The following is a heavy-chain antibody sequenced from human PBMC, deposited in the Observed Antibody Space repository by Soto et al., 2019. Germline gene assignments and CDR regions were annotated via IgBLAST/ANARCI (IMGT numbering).Heavy chain of an antibody. CDR1: GGTFSSYT. Sequence: GASVKVSCKASGGTFSSYTISWVRQAPGQGLEWMGRIIPILGIANYAQKFQGRVTITADKSTSTAYMELSSLRSEDTAVYYCATPSNRSSGSYYSFFDYWGQGTLVTVSS. V-gene: IGHV1-69*02. D-gene: IGHD3-10*01. CDR3: ATPSNRSSGSYYSFFDY. CDR2: IIPILGIA. J-gene: IGHJ4*02.